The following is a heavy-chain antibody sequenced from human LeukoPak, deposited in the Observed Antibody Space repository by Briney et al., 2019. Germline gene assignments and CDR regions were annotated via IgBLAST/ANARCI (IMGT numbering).Heavy chain of an antibody. CDR1: GYTFTSYD. Sequence: ASVKVSCKASGYTFTSYDISWVRRATGQGLEWMGWMNPNSGNTGYAQKFQGRVTMTRNTSISTAYMELSSLRSEDTAVYYCARAYYDSSGYYYIYYYYGMDVWGQGTTVTVSS. V-gene: IGHV1-8*01. CDR3: ARAYYDSSGYYYIYYYYGMDV. D-gene: IGHD3-22*01. J-gene: IGHJ6*02. CDR2: MNPNSGNT.